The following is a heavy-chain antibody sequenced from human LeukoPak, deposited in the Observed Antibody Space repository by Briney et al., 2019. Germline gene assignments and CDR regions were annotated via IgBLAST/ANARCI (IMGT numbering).Heavy chain of an antibody. CDR2: ISGSGGST. CDR1: GSAFSSYA. CDR3: AKDHQGYWADSFDY. D-gene: IGHD6-13*01. J-gene: IGHJ4*02. Sequence: GGSLGLPCAASGSAFSSYAMTWVRQAPGKGLEWVSAISGSGGSTYFADSVKGRFTASRDNSKDTLYLQMNSLRAEDTAVYYCAKDHQGYWADSFDYWGQGTLVTVSS. V-gene: IGHV3-23*01.